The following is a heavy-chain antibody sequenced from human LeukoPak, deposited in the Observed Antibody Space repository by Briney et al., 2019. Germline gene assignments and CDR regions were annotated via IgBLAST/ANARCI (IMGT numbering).Heavy chain of an antibody. CDR2: INHSGST. Sequence: TSETLSLTCAVYGGSFSGYYWSWIRQPPGKGLEWIGEINHSGSTNYNPSLKSRVTISVDTSKNQFSLKLSSVTAADTAVYYCARLVGGSWFDPWGQGTLVTVSS. D-gene: IGHD2-2*01. J-gene: IGHJ5*02. CDR1: GGSFSGYY. V-gene: IGHV4-34*01. CDR3: ARLVGGSWFDP.